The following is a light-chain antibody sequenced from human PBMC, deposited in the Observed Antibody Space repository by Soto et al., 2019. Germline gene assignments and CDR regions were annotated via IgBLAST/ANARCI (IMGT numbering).Light chain of an antibody. CDR2: AAS. J-gene: IGKJ4*01. CDR3: QQLNSYPPT. V-gene: IGKV1-9*01. CDR1: QGISSY. Sequence: DIQLTQSPSFLSASVGDRVTITCRASQGISSYLAWYQQKPGKAPKLLIYAASTLQSGVPSRFSGSRSGTEFTLTLSSLQPEDFATYYCQQLNSYPPTFGGGTKVEIK.